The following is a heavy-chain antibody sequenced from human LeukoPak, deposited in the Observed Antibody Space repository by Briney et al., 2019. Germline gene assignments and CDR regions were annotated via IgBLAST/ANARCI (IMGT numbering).Heavy chain of an antibody. CDR3: AKEDVAPPEGYFDY. D-gene: IGHD6-6*01. CDR2: ISSSGSTI. J-gene: IGHJ4*02. Sequence: GGSLRLSCAASGFTFSSYEMNWVRQAPGKGLEWVSYISSSGSTIYYADSVKGRFTISRDNSKNTLYLQMNSLRAEDTAVYYCAKEDVAPPEGYFDYWGQGTLVTVSS. V-gene: IGHV3-48*03. CDR1: GFTFSSYE.